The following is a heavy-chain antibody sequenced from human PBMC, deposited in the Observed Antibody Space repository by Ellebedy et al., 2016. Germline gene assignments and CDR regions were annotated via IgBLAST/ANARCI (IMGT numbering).Heavy chain of an antibody. CDR3: ARRPTMVRGIQGFDI. V-gene: IGHV4-59*08. CDR1: GGSISTYY. D-gene: IGHD3-10*01. CDR2: IYYSGST. Sequence: SETLSLTCTVSGGSISTYYWTWIRQPPGKGLEWIGYIYYSGSTNDNPSLKSRVTLSVDTSKNQLSLKLSSVTAADTAVYYRARRPTMVRGIQGFDIWGQGTMVTVSS. J-gene: IGHJ3*02.